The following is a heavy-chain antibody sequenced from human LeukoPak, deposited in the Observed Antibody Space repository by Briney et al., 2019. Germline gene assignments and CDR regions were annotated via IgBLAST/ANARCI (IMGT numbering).Heavy chain of an antibody. D-gene: IGHD3-10*01. V-gene: IGHV3-74*01. CDR2: INSEGSAT. CDR1: GLTIGNYW. CDR3: VRDRYGSGRTDAFDI. Sequence: GGSLRLSCAASGLTIGNYWMNWVRQGPGKGLMWVSRINSEGSATSYADSVKGRFTISRDNAKNTLFLQMDSLRADDTAVYYCVRDRYGSGRTDAFDIWGQGTMVTVSS. J-gene: IGHJ3*02.